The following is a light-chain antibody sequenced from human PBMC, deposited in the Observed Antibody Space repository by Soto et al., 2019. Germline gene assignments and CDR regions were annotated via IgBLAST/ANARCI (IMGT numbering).Light chain of an antibody. V-gene: IGLV1-44*01. J-gene: IGLJ2*01. CDR3: AAWNDSLNGVV. CDR1: SSNIGSNT. CDR2: SNN. Sequence: QSVLTQPPSASGPPGQRVTISCSGSSSNIGSNTVNWYQQLPGTAPKLLIYSNNQRPSGVPDRFSGSKSGTSASLAISGLQSEDEADYYCAAWNDSLNGVVFGGGTQLTVL.